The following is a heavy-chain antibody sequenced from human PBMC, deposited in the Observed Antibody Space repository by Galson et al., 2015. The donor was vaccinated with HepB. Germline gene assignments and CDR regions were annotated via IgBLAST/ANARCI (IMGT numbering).Heavy chain of an antibody. D-gene: IGHD1-1*01. CDR1: GYSLSNYG. J-gene: IGHJ6*02. CDR2: FSGYDGST. CDR3: ARDSRLELRLNNYFSYGMDV. Sequence: SVKVSCKASGYSLSNYGLSWIRQAPGPRLEWMGWFSGYDGSTNYAQKFQGRVTMTADASTGTAYLELRNLRSDDTAVYYCARDSRLELRLNNYFSYGMDVWGQGRAVTVSS. V-gene: IGHV1-18*01.